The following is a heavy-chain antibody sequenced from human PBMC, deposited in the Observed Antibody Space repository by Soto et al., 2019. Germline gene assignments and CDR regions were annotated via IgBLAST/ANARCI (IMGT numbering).Heavy chain of an antibody. CDR3: ARGRHFDWLYDY. J-gene: IGHJ4*02. V-gene: IGHV4-59*01. Sequence: SETLSLTCTVSGGSISSYYWSWIRQPPGKGLEWIGYIYYSGSTNYNPSLKSRVTISVDTSKNQFSLKLSSVTAADTAVYYCARGRHFDWLYDYWGQGTLVTVSS. CDR2: IYYSGST. D-gene: IGHD3-9*01. CDR1: GGSISSYY.